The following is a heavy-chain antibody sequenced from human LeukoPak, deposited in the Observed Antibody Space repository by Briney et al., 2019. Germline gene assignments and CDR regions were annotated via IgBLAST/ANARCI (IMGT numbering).Heavy chain of an antibody. CDR3: ARYYYPYYYDSSGYSSGMDV. V-gene: IGHV3-66*01. D-gene: IGHD3-22*01. CDR2: IYSGGST. CDR1: GFTVSSNY. Sequence: GGSLRLSCAASGFTVSSNYMSCVRQAPGKGLEWVSVIYSGGSTYYADSVKGRFTISRDNSKNTLYLQMNSLRAEDTAVYYCARYYYPYYYDSSGYSSGMDVWGQGTTVTVSS. J-gene: IGHJ6*02.